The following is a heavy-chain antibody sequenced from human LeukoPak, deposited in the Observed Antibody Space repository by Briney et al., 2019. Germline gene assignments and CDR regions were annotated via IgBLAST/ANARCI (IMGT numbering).Heavy chain of an antibody. J-gene: IGHJ3*02. V-gene: IGHV4-59*01. CDR3: ARQNYDILTGYYTDAFDI. D-gene: IGHD3-9*01. CDR1: GGSISSYY. CDR2: IYYSGST. Sequence: SETLSLTCTVSGGSISSYYWSWIRQPPGKGLEWIGYIYYSGSTNYNPSLKSRVTISVDTSKKQFSLKLSSVTAADTAVYYCARQNYDILTGYYTDAFDIWGQGTMVTVSS.